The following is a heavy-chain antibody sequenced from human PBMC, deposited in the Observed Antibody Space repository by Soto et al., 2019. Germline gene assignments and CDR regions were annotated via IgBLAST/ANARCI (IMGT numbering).Heavy chain of an antibody. Sequence: PGGSLRLSCEASKFIFSSYAMNWVRQAPGKGLEWVSIISGSGGSTYYADSVKGRFTISRDNSKNTLNLQMNSLRAEDTAVYYCTKLNGYCSGGTCNAYSYGLDVWGQGTTVTVSS. D-gene: IGHD2-15*01. CDR1: KFIFSSYA. V-gene: IGHV3-23*01. CDR3: TKLNGYCSGGTCNAYSYGLDV. CDR2: ISGSGGST. J-gene: IGHJ6*02.